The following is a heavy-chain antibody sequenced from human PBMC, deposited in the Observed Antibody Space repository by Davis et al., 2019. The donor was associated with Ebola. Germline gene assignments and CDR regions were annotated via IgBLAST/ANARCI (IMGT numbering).Heavy chain of an antibody. J-gene: IGHJ4*02. CDR2: IYSGGST. D-gene: IGHD5-18*01. Sequence: GESLKISCAASGFTFSSYAMSWVRQAPGKGLEWVLVIYSGGSTYYADSVKGRFTISRDNSKNTLYLQMNSLRAEDTAVYYCARDSGYSYGWGQGTLVTVSS. V-gene: IGHV3-53*01. CDR1: GFTFSSYA. CDR3: ARDSGYSYG.